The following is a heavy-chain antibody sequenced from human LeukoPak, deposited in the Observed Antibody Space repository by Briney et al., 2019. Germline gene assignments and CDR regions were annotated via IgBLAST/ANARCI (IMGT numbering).Heavy chain of an antibody. CDR2: IWDNGNNK. V-gene: IGHV3-33*06. D-gene: IGHD2-2*01. J-gene: IGHJ4*02. Sequence: PGSSLRLSCAASGFTFSNSGMHWVRQAPGKGLEWVAVIWDNGNNKYYGDSVNGRFTISRDNSKNTLHLQMNSLRPEDSAIYYCAKGGHCTSTSCYYFDSWGQGALVTVSA. CDR1: GFTFSNSG. CDR3: AKGGHCTSTSCYYFDS.